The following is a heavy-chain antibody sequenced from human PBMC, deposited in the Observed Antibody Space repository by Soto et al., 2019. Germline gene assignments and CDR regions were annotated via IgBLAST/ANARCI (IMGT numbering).Heavy chain of an antibody. CDR2: TFYRTRRYN. CDR3: ARELRFLEWLSAPYGMDV. Sequence: SQTLSLTCAISGDSVSINSAAWEWIRQSPSRGLEWQGRTFYRTRRYNHYAVSVKSRITINPDASKNKFSLQMNSVTAEGTAVYYCARELRFLEWLSAPYGMDVWGQGTTVTVSS. CDR1: GDSVSINSAA. V-gene: IGHV6-1*01. D-gene: IGHD3-3*01. J-gene: IGHJ6*02.